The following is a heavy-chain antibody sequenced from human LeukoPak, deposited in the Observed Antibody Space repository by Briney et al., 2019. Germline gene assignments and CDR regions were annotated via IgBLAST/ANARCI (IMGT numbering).Heavy chain of an antibody. CDR3: ASDSGY. Sequence: SQTLSLTCTVSGDSISSGSSYWSWIRQPAGKGLEWIGRIYSSGSTEYNPSLKSRVTISVDTSKNQFSLKLSSVTAADTAVYYCASDSGYWGQGTLVTVSS. V-gene: IGHV4-61*02. CDR1: GDSISSGSSY. J-gene: IGHJ4*02. CDR2: IYSSGST.